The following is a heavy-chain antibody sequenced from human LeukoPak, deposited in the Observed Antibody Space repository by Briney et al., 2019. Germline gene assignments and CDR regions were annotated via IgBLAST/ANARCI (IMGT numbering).Heavy chain of an antibody. Sequence: SGGSLRLSCAASGFTFSSYEMNWVRQAPGKGLEWVSYISSSGSTIYYADSVKGRFTISRDNAKNSLYLQMNSLRAEDTAVYYCARDRAHGGIAVAGNFDYWGQGTLVTVSS. CDR1: GFTFSSYE. D-gene: IGHD6-19*01. V-gene: IGHV3-48*03. CDR2: ISSSGSTI. CDR3: ARDRAHGGIAVAGNFDY. J-gene: IGHJ4*02.